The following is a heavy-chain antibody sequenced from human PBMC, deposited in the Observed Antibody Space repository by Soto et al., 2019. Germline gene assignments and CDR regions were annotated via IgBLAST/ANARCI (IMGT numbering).Heavy chain of an antibody. CDR1: GFTFSSST. CDR2: IVSSSSYI. J-gene: IGHJ4*02. V-gene: IGHV3-21*01. Sequence: PGGSLRLSCAASGFTFSSSTMNWVRQAPGKGLEWVSSIVSSSSYIYYADSVKGRFTISRDNAKNSLYLQMNSLRAEDTAVYYCARDPPQAPRGELTASGNDYWGQGTLVTVSS. CDR3: ARDPPQAPRGELTASGNDY. D-gene: IGHD4-17*01.